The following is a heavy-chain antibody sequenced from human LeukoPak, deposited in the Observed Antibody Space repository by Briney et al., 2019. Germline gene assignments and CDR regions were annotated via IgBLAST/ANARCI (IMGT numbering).Heavy chain of an antibody. V-gene: IGHV4-61*08. J-gene: IGHJ4*02. D-gene: IGHD2-21*01. CDR2: IYYSGST. CDR3: ARQLGDRLLFDY. CDR1: GVTISRGGYA. Sequence: PSETLSLTCAVSGVTISRGGYAWSWIRQPPGKGLEWIGYIYYSGSTHYNSSLKSRVTISLDTSRNQFSLKLSSVTAADTAVYYCARQLGDRLLFDYWGQGTLVTVSS.